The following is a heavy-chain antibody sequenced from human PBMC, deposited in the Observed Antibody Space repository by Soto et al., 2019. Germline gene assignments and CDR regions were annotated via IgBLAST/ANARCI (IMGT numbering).Heavy chain of an antibody. V-gene: IGHV1-8*01. CDR1: GYTFTSYD. CDR3: ARGGYYYDSSAYYRPFDY. D-gene: IGHD3-22*01. Sequence: QVQLVQSGAEVKKPGASVKVSCKASGYTFTSYDINWVRQATGQGLEWMGWMHRNSGNTGYAQKFQGRVTMTRSTSISTAYMERSSLRSEDTAVYYCARGGYYYDSSAYYRPFDYWGQGTLVTVSS. CDR2: MHRNSGNT. J-gene: IGHJ4*02.